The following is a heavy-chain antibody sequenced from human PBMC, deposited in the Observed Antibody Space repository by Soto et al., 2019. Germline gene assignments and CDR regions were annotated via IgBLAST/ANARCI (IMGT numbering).Heavy chain of an antibody. V-gene: IGHV3-23*01. J-gene: IGHJ6*03. CDR2: VTVSGDTS. CDR3: AKAGLGFPACYPYYDYVDV. Sequence: EVQLLESGGGLAQPGGSLRLSCAASGFTFSDSALSWVRQGTGKGLEWVSSVTVSGDTSYYADSVEGRFAIPRDNSNNTLCPQMNSLRAHDTAVYYCAKAGLGFPACYPYYDYVDVWCEGATFTVSS. D-gene: IGHD3-16*01. CDR1: GFTFSDSA.